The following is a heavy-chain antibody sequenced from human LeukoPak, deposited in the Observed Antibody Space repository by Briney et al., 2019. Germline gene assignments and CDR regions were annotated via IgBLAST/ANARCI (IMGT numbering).Heavy chain of an antibody. D-gene: IGHD1-26*01. J-gene: IGHJ4*02. CDR3: AKDEHGGSYYWD. CDR1: GFTFSSYA. CDR2: ISGSGGST. V-gene: IGHV3-23*01. Sequence: PGGSLRLSCAASGFTFSSYAMSWVRQAPGKGLEWVSAISGSGGSTYYADSVKGRFTISRDNPKNTLYLQMNSLRAEDTAVYYCAKDEHGGSYYWDWGQGTLVTVSS.